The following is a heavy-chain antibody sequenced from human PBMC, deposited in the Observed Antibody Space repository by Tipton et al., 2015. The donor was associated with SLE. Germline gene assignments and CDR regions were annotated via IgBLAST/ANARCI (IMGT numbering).Heavy chain of an antibody. CDR1: GYSISSGYY. CDR3: ARGGWSLGY. V-gene: IGHV4-38-2*01. D-gene: IGHD2-15*01. CDR2: IYHSGST. J-gene: IGHJ4*02. Sequence: GLVKPSETLSLTCAVSGYSISSGYYWGWIRQPPGKGLEWIGSIYHSGSTYYNPSLKTRLTISVDTSKNQFSLKLNSMTAADTAVYYCARGGWSLGYWGQGTRVTVSS.